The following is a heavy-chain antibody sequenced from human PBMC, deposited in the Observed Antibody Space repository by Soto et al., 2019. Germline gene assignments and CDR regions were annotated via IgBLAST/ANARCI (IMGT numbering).Heavy chain of an antibody. CDR3: ARGLAIFGVALRYYYGMDV. CDR1: GGSFSGYY. V-gene: IGHV4-34*01. D-gene: IGHD3-3*01. J-gene: IGHJ6*02. Sequence: SETLSLTCAVYGGSFSGYYWSWIRQPPGKGLEWIGEINHSGSTNYNPSLKSRVTISVDTSKNQFSLRLNSVTAADTAVYYCARGLAIFGVALRYYYGMDVWGQGTTVTVSS. CDR2: INHSGST.